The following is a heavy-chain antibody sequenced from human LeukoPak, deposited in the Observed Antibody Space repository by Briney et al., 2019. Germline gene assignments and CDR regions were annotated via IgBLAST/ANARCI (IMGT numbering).Heavy chain of an antibody. V-gene: IGHV5-51*01. Sequence: GESLKISCKGSGYSFTSYWIGWVRQMPGKGLEWMGIIYPGDSDTRYSPSFQGQVTISADKSISTAYLQWSSLKASDTAMYYCARLERAARPGGKNYMDVWGKGTTVTVSS. CDR3: ARLERAARPGGKNYMDV. J-gene: IGHJ6*03. D-gene: IGHD6-6*01. CDR2: IYPGDSDT. CDR1: GYSFTSYW.